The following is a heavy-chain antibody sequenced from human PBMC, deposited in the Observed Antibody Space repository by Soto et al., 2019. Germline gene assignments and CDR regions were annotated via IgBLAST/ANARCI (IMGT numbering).Heavy chain of an antibody. Sequence: PGGSLRLSCAASGFTFSSYGMHWVRQAPGKGLEWVAVISYDGSNKYYADSVKGRFTISRDNSKNTLYLQMDSLRAEDTAVYYCAKSDSSGDSWLDPWGQGTLVTVSS. D-gene: IGHD3-10*01. CDR3: AKSDSSGDSWLDP. CDR2: ISYDGSNK. V-gene: IGHV3-30*18. CDR1: GFTFSSYG. J-gene: IGHJ5*02.